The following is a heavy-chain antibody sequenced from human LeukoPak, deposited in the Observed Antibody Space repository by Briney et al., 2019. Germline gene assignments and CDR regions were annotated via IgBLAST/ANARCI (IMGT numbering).Heavy chain of an antibody. CDR1: GFTFSSYA. Sequence: GGSLRLSCAASGFTFSSYAMSWVRQAPGKGLEWVSAISGSGGSTYYADSVKGRFTISRDNSKNTLYLQMNSLRAEDTAVYYCAKDMAFGVGESVKYYFDYWGQGTLVTVSS. J-gene: IGHJ4*02. CDR3: AKDMAFGVGESVKYYFDY. D-gene: IGHD3-10*01. V-gene: IGHV3-23*01. CDR2: ISGSGGST.